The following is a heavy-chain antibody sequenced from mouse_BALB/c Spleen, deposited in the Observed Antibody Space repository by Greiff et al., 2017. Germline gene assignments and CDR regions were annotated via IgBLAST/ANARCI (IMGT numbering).Heavy chain of an antibody. Sequence: EVMLVESGGGLVKPGGSLKLSCAASGFTFSSYAMSWVRQSPEKRLEWVAEISSGGSYTYYPDTVTGRCTISRDNAKNTLYLEMSSLRSEDTAMYYCARGYYDYDGYHFDYWGQGTTLTVSA. D-gene: IGHD2-4*01. J-gene: IGHJ2*01. V-gene: IGHV5-9-4*01. CDR2: ISSGGSYT. CDR3: ARGYYDYDGYHFDY. CDR1: GFTFSSYA.